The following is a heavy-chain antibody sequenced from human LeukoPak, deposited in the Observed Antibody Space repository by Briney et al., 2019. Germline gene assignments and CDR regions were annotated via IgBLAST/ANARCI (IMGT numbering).Heavy chain of an antibody. V-gene: IGHV3-48*04. CDR3: ARDPPLIAVAGYADY. CDR1: GFTFSDYS. CDR2: ISFSVNTK. D-gene: IGHD6-19*01. J-gene: IGHJ4*02. Sequence: GGSLRLSCAASGFTFSDYSMNWVRQAPGKGLEWVSYISFSVNTKYYGDSVKGRFTISRDNAKNSLYLHMDSLRAEDTAVYYCARDPPLIAVAGYADYWGQGTLVTVSS.